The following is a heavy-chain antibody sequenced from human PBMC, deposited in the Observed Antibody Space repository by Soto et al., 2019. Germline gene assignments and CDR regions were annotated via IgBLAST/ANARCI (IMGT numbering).Heavy chain of an antibody. V-gene: IGHV3-30*18. Sequence: QVQLVESGGGVVQPGRSLRLSCAASGFTFSSYGMHRVRQAPGKGLEWVAVISYDGSNKYYADSVKGRFTISRDNSKNTLYLEMNSLRAEDTAVYYCAKDCSSGWYYFDYWGQGTLVTVSS. CDR3: AKDCSSGWYYFDY. D-gene: IGHD6-19*01. J-gene: IGHJ4*02. CDR2: ISYDGSNK. CDR1: GFTFSSYG.